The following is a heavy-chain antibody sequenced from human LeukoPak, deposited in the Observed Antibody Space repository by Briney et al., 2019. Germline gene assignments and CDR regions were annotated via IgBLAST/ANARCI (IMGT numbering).Heavy chain of an antibody. CDR1: GFIFRIFG. J-gene: IGHJ4*02. D-gene: IGHD5-18*01. Sequence: PGGSLRLSCAASGFIFRIFGMHFVRQAPGKGLEWVAFIRFDGSNQYYIDSVKGRFTISRDNSNNTLFLQMNNLRGDDTAVYFCAKGYGETHFDSWGQGTLVTVSS. V-gene: IGHV3-30*02. CDR2: IRFDGSNQ. CDR3: AKGYGETHFDS.